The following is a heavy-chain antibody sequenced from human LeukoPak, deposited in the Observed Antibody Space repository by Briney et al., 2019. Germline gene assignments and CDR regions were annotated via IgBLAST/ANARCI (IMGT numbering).Heavy chain of an antibody. CDR2: ISSSSSYI. D-gene: IGHD1-26*01. J-gene: IGHJ4*02. Sequence: GGSLRLSCAASGFKFDDYGMSWVRQAPGKGLEWVSSISSSSSYIYYADSVKGRFTISRDNAKNSLYLQMNSLRAEDTAVYYCARDGKPSKYYFDYWGQGTLVTVSS. V-gene: IGHV3-21*01. CDR3: ARDGKPSKYYFDY. CDR1: GFKFDDYG.